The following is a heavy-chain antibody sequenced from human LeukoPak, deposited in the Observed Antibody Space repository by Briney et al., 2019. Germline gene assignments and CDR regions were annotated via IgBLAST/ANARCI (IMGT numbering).Heavy chain of an antibody. CDR3: ATKLRAGGSGWYYAFDI. CDR2: MNPNSGNT. CDR1: GYTFTNYY. Sequence: GASVKVSCKASGYTFTNYYIHWVRQAPGQGLEWMGWMNPNSGNTGYAQKFQGRVTITRNTSISTAYMELSSLRSEDTAVYYCATKLRAGGSGWYYAFDIWGQGTMVTVSS. D-gene: IGHD6-19*01. J-gene: IGHJ3*02. V-gene: IGHV1-8*03.